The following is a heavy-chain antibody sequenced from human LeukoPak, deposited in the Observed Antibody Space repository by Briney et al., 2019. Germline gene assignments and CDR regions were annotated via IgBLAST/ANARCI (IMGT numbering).Heavy chain of an antibody. Sequence: PGGSLRLSCADSGFTFSSYAVGWVRQAPGKGLEWVSGISGSGGSTYHADSVKGRFSISRDNSKNTLYLQMNSLRAEDTAVYYCAKDLHDYVWGSPIDYWGQGTLVTVSS. J-gene: IGHJ4*02. V-gene: IGHV3-23*01. D-gene: IGHD3-16*01. CDR2: ISGSGGST. CDR3: AKDLHDYVWGSPIDY. CDR1: GFTFSSYA.